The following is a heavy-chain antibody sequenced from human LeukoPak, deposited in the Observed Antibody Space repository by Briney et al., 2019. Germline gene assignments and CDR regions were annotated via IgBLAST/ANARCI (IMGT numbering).Heavy chain of an antibody. Sequence: ASETLSLTCTVSGVSISTYYWSWLRQPPGKGLEWIAYIDYRGSTTYNPSLRSRVTISVDTSRNQFSLKLSSVTAADTAVYYCARSRSGYSYDHAAFEIWGQGTMVTVSS. V-gene: IGHV4-59*01. CDR3: ARSRSGYSYDHAAFEI. CDR2: IDYRGST. D-gene: IGHD5-18*01. CDR1: GVSISTYY. J-gene: IGHJ3*02.